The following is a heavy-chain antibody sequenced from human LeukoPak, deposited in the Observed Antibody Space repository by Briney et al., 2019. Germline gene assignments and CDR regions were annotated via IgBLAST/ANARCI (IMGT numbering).Heavy chain of an antibody. CDR2: IKQDGSEK. CDR1: GFTFSSYW. CDR3: AKETYGDYLDY. V-gene: IGHV3-7*04. D-gene: IGHD4-17*01. Sequence: GGSLRLSCAASGFTFSSYWMSWVRQAPGKGLEWVANIKQDGSEKYYVDSVKGRFTISRDNSKNTLYLQMNSLRAEDTAVYYCAKETYGDYLDYWGQGTLVTVSS. J-gene: IGHJ4*02.